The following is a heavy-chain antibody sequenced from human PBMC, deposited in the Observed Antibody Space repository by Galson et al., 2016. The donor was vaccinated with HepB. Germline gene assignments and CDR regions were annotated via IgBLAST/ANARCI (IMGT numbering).Heavy chain of an antibody. D-gene: IGHD1-7*01. CDR3: ARVRDGLELYFDA. CDR2: IYWDVDK. CDR1: GFLFNSTGVG. J-gene: IGHJ4*02. V-gene: IGHV2-5*02. Sequence: PALVKPTQTLTLTCTFSGFLFNSTGVGVAWIRQPPGQALEWLALIYWDVDKRYSPSLKSRLTITKDTSKNQVVLTMTDMDPVDTATYFCARVRDGLELYFDAWGQGTLVTVSS.